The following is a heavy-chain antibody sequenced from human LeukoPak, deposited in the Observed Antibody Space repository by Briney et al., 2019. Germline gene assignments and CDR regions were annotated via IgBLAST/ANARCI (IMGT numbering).Heavy chain of an antibody. CDR3: ARVKAYCGGDCSLDY. D-gene: IGHD2-21*02. V-gene: IGHV3-21*01. CDR1: GFTFSSYS. Sequence: GGSLRLSCAASGFTFSSYSMNWVRQAPGKGLEWVSSISSSSSYIYYADSVKGRFTISRDNAKNSLYLQMNSLRAEDTAVYYCARVKAYCGGDCSLDYWGQGTLVTVSS. CDR2: ISSSSSYI. J-gene: IGHJ4*02.